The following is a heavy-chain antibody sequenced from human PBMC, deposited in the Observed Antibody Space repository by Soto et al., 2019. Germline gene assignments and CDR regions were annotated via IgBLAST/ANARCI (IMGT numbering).Heavy chain of an antibody. J-gene: IGHJ4*02. CDR3: ARARRGPYYYDSSGYFDY. Sequence: SETLSLTCAVYCGSFSGYYWSWIRQPPGKGLEWIGEINHSGSTNYNPSLKSRVTISVDTSKNQFSLKLSSVTAADTAVYYCARARRGPYYYDSSGYFDYWGQGTLVTVSS. D-gene: IGHD3-22*01. CDR1: CGSFSGYY. V-gene: IGHV4-34*01. CDR2: INHSGST.